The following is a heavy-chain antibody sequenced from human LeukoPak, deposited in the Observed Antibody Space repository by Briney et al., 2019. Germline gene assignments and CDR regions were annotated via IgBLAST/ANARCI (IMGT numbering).Heavy chain of an antibody. J-gene: IGHJ4*02. D-gene: IGHD3-3*01. CDR3: ARDLPLRFLDY. V-gene: IGHV1-46*01. Sequence: ASVKVSCKASGYIFTSYYMHWVRQAPGQGLEWMGIINPSGGSTSYAQKFQGRVTMTRDTSTSTVYMELSSLRSEDTAVYYCARDLPLRFLDYWGQGTLVTVSS. CDR1: GYIFTSYY. CDR2: INPSGGST.